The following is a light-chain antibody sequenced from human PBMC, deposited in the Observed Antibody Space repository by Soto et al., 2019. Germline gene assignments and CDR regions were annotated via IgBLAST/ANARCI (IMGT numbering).Light chain of an antibody. J-gene: IGKJ1*01. Sequence: DMQMTQSPSTLSASVGDRVTITCRATQNIYTWLAWYREKPGRAPKLLIYKASCLESGDPSRFSGSGSGTQFTLTISRLQPDDFATYYCQQDSSDWTFGQGT. CDR2: KAS. CDR1: QNIYTW. CDR3: QQDSSDWT. V-gene: IGKV1-5*03.